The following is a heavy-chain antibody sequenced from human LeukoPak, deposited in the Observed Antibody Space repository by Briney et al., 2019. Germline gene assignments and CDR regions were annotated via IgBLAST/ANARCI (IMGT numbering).Heavy chain of an antibody. J-gene: IGHJ6*03. Sequence: ASVKVSCKASGYSFTIFGISWVRQAPGQGLEWMGWISAYNGNTNYAQKFQGRVTMTTDTSTSTAYMELRSLRSDDTAVYYCARALGEYSSSPVPHYYYYYYMDVWGKGTTVTVSS. V-gene: IGHV1-18*01. CDR2: ISAYNGNT. CDR1: GYSFTIFG. CDR3: ARALGEYSSSPVPHYYYYYYMDV. D-gene: IGHD6-6*01.